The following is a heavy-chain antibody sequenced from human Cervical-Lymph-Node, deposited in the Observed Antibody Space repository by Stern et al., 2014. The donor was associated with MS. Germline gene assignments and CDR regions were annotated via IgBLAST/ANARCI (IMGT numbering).Heavy chain of an antibody. CDR1: GFTFSHYS. V-gene: IGHV3-21*02. D-gene: IGHD4-17*01. Sequence: EVQLVESGGGLVKPGESLRLSCDASGFTFSHYSLNWVRQAPGKGLEWSSSISNNSTHTYYADSVEGRFTISRDSAKDSVSLHMVSLRAEDTAVYYCARARVGDYARSPHLDSWGQGTLVTVSS. J-gene: IGHJ4*02. CDR3: ARARVGDYARSPHLDS. CDR2: ISNNSTHT.